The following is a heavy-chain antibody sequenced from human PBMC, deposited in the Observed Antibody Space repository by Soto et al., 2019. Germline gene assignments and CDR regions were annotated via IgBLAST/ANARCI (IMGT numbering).Heavy chain of an antibody. CDR1: GFAFSSYW. Sequence: EVQLVESGGGLVQPGGSLRLSCAASGFAFSSYWMHWVRQAPGKGLVWVSRIKTDGSSTSYADSVKGRFTISRDNAKNTLYLQMNSLRVEDTAVYDCSTLVVPGVPLSYWGQGTLVTVSS. D-gene: IGHD2-2*01. CDR3: STLVVPGVPLSY. J-gene: IGHJ1*01. CDR2: IKTDGSST. V-gene: IGHV3-74*01.